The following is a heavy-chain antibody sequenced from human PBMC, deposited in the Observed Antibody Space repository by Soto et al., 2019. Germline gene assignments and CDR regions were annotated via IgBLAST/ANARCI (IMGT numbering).Heavy chain of an antibody. CDR3: ARGPGRAAAESYYYYGMDV. J-gene: IGHJ6*02. D-gene: IGHD6-25*01. V-gene: IGHV4-59*01. Sequence: PSETLSLTCTVSGGPITSYYWSWIRQAPGKGLEWIGYIYYSGSTSYNPSLKSRVTISVDTSKNQFSLRLTSVSAADTAVYYCARGPGRAAAESYYYYGMDVWGQGTTVTVAS. CDR2: IYYSGST. CDR1: GGPITSYY.